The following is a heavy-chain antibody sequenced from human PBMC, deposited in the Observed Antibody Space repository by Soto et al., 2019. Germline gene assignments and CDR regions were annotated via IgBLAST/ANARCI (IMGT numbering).Heavy chain of an antibody. V-gene: IGHV1-69*06. J-gene: IGHJ3*02. CDR1: GGTFSSYA. D-gene: IGHD4-17*01. CDR3: ASTVTTTVNAFAI. CDR2: IIPLFGTA. Sequence: QVQLVQSGAEVKKPGSSVKVSCKASGGTFSSYAISWVRQAPGQGLEWMGGIIPLFGTATYAQKFQGRVTIPADRSTSTAYMELSILRSEDTAVYYGASTVTTTVNAFAIWGQGTMVTVSS.